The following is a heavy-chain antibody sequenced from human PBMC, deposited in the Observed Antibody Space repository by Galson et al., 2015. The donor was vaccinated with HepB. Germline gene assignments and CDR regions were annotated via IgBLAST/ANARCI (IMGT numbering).Heavy chain of an antibody. V-gene: IGHV1-46*01. Sequence: SVKVSCKASGYTFTSSYMHWVRQAPGQGLEWMGIINPSGGSTSYAQKFQGRVTMTRDTSTSTVYMELSSLRSEDTAVYYCAKGTLGHGGTGIGGVDYWGQGTLVTVSS. CDR2: INPSGGST. CDR3: AKGTLGHGGTGIGGVDY. CDR1: GYTFTSSY. J-gene: IGHJ4*02. D-gene: IGHD4-23*01.